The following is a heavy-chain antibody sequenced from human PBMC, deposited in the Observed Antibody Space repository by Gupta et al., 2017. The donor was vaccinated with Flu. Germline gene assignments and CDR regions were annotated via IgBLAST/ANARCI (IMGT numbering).Heavy chain of an antibody. J-gene: IGHJ5*01. CDR2: MKGDGSSP. V-gene: IGHV3-74*01. D-gene: IGHD2-15*01. Sequence: KGLACVQRMKGDGSSPSYAAAVNGRFTIARDNAKNPLDLQYNSQSAEDTAVYYCARDGAGDCSGGSCYSWFDPWGQGALVTVSS. CDR3: ARDGAGDCSGGSCYSWFDP.